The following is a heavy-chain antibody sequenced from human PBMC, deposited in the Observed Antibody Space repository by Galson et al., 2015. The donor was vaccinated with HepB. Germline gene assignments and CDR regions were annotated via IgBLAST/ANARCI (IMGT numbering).Heavy chain of an antibody. J-gene: IGHJ6*03. CDR3: ARGGGYFDWLLTHGHYMDV. CDR1: GFTFSSYA. CDR2: ISGSGGST. Sequence: SLRLSCAASGFTFSSYAMSWVRQAPGKGLEWVSAISGSGGSTYYADSVKGRFTISRDNSKNTLYLQMNSLRAEDTAVYYCARGGGYFDWLLTHGHYMDVWGKGTTVTVSS. D-gene: IGHD3-9*01. V-gene: IGHV3-23*01.